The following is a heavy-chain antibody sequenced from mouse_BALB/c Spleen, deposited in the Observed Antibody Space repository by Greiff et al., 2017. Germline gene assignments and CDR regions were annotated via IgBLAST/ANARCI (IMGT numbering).Heavy chain of an antibody. Sequence: QVQLKQSGAELAKPGASVKMSCKASGYTFTSYWMHWVKQRPGQGLEWIGYINPSTGYTEYNQKFKDKATLTADKSSSTAYMQLSSLTSEDSAVYYCARGTTVDYYAMDYWGQGTSVTVSS. D-gene: IGHD1-1*01. CDR2: INPSTGYT. CDR1: GYTFTSYW. J-gene: IGHJ4*01. CDR3: ARGTTVDYYAMDY. V-gene: IGHV1-7*01.